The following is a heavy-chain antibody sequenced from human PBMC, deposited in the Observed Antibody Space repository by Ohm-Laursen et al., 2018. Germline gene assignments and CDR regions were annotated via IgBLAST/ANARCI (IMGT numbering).Heavy chain of an antibody. CDR2: INPNSGAT. CDR3: ARGMAVAGMLA. J-gene: IGHJ6*02. V-gene: IGHV1-2*02. CDR1: GYTFTGFY. Sequence: ASVKVSCKASGYTFTGFYMHWVRQAPGQGLEWMGWINPNSGATNYVQKFQGRVTMTRDTSISTAYMELSSLSSDDTAVYYCARGMAVAGMLAWGQGTTVTVSS. D-gene: IGHD6-19*01.